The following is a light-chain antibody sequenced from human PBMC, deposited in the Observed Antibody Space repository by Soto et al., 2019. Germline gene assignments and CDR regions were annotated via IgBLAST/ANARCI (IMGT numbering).Light chain of an antibody. V-gene: IGKV3-11*01. CDR1: QSVSSTY. CDR2: DAS. CDR3: HQRANWPPA. Sequence: EIVLTQSPATLSLSPGERATLSCRASQSVSSTYLAWYRQKPGQAPRLLIYDASNRATGIPARFSGSGSGTDFTLTISSLEPEDFAVYYCHQRANWPPAFGQGTRLEIK. J-gene: IGKJ5*01.